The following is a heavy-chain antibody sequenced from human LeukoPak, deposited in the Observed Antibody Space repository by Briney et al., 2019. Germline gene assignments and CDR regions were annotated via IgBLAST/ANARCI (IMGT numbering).Heavy chain of an antibody. J-gene: IGHJ4*02. Sequence: PGASVKVSCKASGGTFSSYTINWVRQAPGQGLEWMGGIIPVFGTANYVQKFQGRVTITADESTSTAYMELSSLRSEDTAVYYCARGLTYGHFDYWGQGTLVTVSS. CDR1: GGTFSSYT. CDR3: ARGLTYGHFDY. D-gene: IGHD4-17*01. V-gene: IGHV1-69*13. CDR2: IIPVFGTA.